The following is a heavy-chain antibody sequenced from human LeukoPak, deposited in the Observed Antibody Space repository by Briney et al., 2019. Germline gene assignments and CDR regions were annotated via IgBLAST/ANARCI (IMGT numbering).Heavy chain of an antibody. J-gene: IGHJ6*03. D-gene: IGHD6-6*01. V-gene: IGHV1-69*13. CDR2: IIPIFGTA. CDR1: GGTFSSYA. CDR3: ARDIISRHYSSSPGDNYYYYYMDV. Sequence: ASVKVSCKASGGTFSSYAISWVRQAPGQGLEWMGGIIPIFGTANYAQKFQGRVTITADESTSTAYMELSSLRSEDTAVYYCARDIISRHYSSSPGDNYYYYYMDVWGKGTTVTVSS.